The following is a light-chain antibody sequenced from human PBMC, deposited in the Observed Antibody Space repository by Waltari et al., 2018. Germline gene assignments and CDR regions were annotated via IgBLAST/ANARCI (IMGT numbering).Light chain of an antibody. V-gene: IGKV3-20*01. CDR2: GAS. Sequence: EIVLTQSPGTLSLSPGERATLSCRASQRVRSSYLAWYQQKPGQAPRLLIYGASSRATGIPDRFSGSGSGTDFTLTISRLEPEDFAVYYCQQYGSSPPLTFGGGTKVEIK. CDR3: QQYGSSPPLT. CDR1: QRVRSSY. J-gene: IGKJ4*01.